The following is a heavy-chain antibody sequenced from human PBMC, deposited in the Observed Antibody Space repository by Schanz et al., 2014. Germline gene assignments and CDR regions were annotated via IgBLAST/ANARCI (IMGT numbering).Heavy chain of an antibody. CDR1: GYTFSSHY. Sequence: QVQLVQSGAEVKKPGASVTVSCKASGYTFSSHYMHWVRQAPGQGLEWMGVINPSGGSTSFAQRFQGRVAMTRDMSTSTVYMELSSLRSEDTAVYYCARVPQYRLVKGGFDIWGQGTMVTVSS. J-gene: IGHJ3*02. CDR3: ARVPQYRLVKGGFDI. CDR2: INPSGGST. D-gene: IGHD2-15*01. V-gene: IGHV1-46*01.